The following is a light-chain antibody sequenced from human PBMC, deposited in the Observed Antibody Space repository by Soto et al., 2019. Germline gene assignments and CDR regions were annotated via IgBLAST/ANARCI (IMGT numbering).Light chain of an antibody. CDR3: CSYAGSSTVV. Sequence: QSALTQRASVSGSPGQSITISCTGTSIDVGSYNLVSWYQQHPGKAPKLMIYEGSKRPSGVSNRFSGSKSGNTASLTISGLQAEDEADYYCCSYAGSSTVVFGAGTKLTVL. V-gene: IGLV2-23*01. CDR1: SIDVGSYNL. J-gene: IGLJ2*01. CDR2: EGS.